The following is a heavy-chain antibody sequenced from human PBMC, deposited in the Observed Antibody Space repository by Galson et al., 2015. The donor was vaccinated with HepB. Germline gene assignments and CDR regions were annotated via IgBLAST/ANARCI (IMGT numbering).Heavy chain of an antibody. Sequence: SLRLSCAASGFTVSSNYMSWVRQAPGKGLEWVSVIYSGGSTYYADSVKGRFTISRDNSKNTLYLQMNSLRAEDTAVYYCARGVVVVVPAAVNYYYYYMDVWGKGTTVTVSS. J-gene: IGHJ6*03. CDR1: GFTVSSNY. CDR3: ARGVVVVVPAAVNYYYYYMDV. V-gene: IGHV3-53*01. CDR2: IYSGGST. D-gene: IGHD2-2*01.